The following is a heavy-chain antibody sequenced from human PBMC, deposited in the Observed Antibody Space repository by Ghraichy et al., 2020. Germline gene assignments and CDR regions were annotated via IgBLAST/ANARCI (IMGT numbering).Heavy chain of an antibody. Sequence: SCAASGFIFSDHHMDWVRQAPGKGMEWVGRSKNKVISYSTEYAASVKGRFSISRDDSKNSLYLQMNSLKTEDTAVYYCARVRAGLGWFDPWGQGTRVIVSS. J-gene: IGHJ5*02. CDR1: GFIFSDHH. CDR2: SKNKVISYST. V-gene: IGHV3-72*01. D-gene: IGHD2-21*01. CDR3: ARVRAGLGWFDP.